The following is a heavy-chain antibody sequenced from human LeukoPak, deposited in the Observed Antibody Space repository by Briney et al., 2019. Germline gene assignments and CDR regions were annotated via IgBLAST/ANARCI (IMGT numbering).Heavy chain of an antibody. CDR2: SYSGST. J-gene: IGHJ4*02. CDR1: GGSVSSTDYY. CDR3: ARTYCRGGSCHFDY. Sequence: SETLSLTCTVSGGSVSSTDYYWSWIRQHPGKGLEWIGYSYSGSTNYNPSLKSRVTISLDTSKNQISLRLSSVTAADTAVYYCARTYCRGGSCHFDYWGQGTLVTVSS. D-gene: IGHD2-15*01. V-gene: IGHV4-61*08.